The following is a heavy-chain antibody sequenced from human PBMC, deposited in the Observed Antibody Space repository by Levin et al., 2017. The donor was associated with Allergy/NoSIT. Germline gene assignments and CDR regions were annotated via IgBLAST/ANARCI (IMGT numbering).Heavy chain of an antibody. Sequence: KSGGSLRLSCAVSGGSFGGYFWSWLRQPPGKGPEWIGEVSHGGFTTYNPSLKSRVAISVDASRNEFSLKLDHVTAADTAVYYCAVFSLRYGTFEMWGQGTMVTVSS. CDR3: AVFSLRYGTFEM. CDR1: GGSFGGYF. V-gene: IGHV4-34*01. D-gene: IGHD4-17*01. CDR2: VSHGGFT. J-gene: IGHJ3*02.